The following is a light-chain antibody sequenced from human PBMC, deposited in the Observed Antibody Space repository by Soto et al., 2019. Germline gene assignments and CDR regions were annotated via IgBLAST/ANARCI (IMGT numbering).Light chain of an antibody. CDR3: QQYKDWPPWT. J-gene: IGKJ1*01. Sequence: EIVMTQSPATLSVSPGERATLSCRASQNVNSDLAWFQQKPGQAPRLVIFGASTRATGIPARFSGSGSGTEFTLTINSLQSDDFAVYYCQQYKDWPPWTFGQGTKVDIK. V-gene: IGKV3D-15*01. CDR1: QNVNSD. CDR2: GAS.